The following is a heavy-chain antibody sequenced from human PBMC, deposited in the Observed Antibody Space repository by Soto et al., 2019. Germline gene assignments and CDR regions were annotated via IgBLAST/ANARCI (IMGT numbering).Heavy chain of an antibody. V-gene: IGHV3-30*18. CDR2: ISYDGSNK. D-gene: IGHD5-12*01. CDR3: AKDRKCSGYDCGMNNSEQNWFDP. CDR1: GFTFSSYG. Sequence: PGGSLRLSCAASGFTFSSYGMHWVRQAPGKGLEWMAVISYDGSNKYYADSVKGRFTISRDNSKNTLYLQMNSLRAEDTAVYYCAKDRKCSGYDCGMNNSEQNWFDPWGQGTLVTVSS. J-gene: IGHJ5*02.